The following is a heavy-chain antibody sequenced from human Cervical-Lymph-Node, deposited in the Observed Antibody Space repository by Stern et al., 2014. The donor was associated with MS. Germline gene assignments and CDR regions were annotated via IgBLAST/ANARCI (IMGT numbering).Heavy chain of an antibody. CDR2: LSWNSGSM. Sequence: QLVESGGGLVQPGRSLRLSCAGSRFNFDDYAMHWVRQAPGRGLEWVSSLSWNSGSMGYAGSVKGRFTVSGDNAKNSLYLKMDRLRVEDTAIYSCAKDISSGRWEAQYYYGMDVWGQGTTVTVSS. CDR1: RFNFDDYA. D-gene: IGHD6-19*01. V-gene: IGHV3-9*01. CDR3: AKDISSGRWEAQYYYGMDV. J-gene: IGHJ6*02.